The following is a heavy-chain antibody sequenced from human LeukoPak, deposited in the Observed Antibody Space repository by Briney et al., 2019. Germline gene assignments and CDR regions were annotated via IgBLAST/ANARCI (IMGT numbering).Heavy chain of an antibody. CDR1: GGSFSGYY. J-gene: IGHJ4*02. D-gene: IGHD5-24*01. Sequence: SETLSLTCAVYGGSFSGYYWSWIRQPPGKGLEWVGEINHSGSTNYNPSLQSRVTISVDTSKNQFSLKLSSVTAADTAVYYCASIPGGEEMATIPDYWGQGTLVTVSS. V-gene: IGHV4-34*01. CDR2: INHSGST. CDR3: ASIPGGEEMATIPDY.